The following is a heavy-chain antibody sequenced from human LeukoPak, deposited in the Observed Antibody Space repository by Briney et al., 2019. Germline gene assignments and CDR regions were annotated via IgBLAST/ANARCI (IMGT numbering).Heavy chain of an antibody. J-gene: IGHJ4*02. CDR3: ARSSCWYG. D-gene: IGHD6-19*01. CDR2: ISSCGSTI. Sequence: GGSLRLSCAASGFTFSSYEMNWVRQAPGKGLEWISYISSCGSTIYYADSVKGRFTISRDNAKNSLYLQMNSLRAEDTAVYYCARSSCWYGWGQGTLVTVSS. V-gene: IGHV3-48*03. CDR1: GFTFSSYE.